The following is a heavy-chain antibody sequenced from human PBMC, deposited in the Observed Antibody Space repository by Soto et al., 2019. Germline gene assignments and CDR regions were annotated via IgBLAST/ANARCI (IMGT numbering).Heavy chain of an antibody. D-gene: IGHD6-13*01. Sequence: EVQLSESGGGLVQPGGSLRLSCAASGFTFSNYAMTWVRQAPGKGLEWVSVMSGSGDRTYDADSMKGRIIVSRDNFKDTLFLDLNSLRVEDTAIYYCARIGAAALTSFHFYYGLDVWGQGTSVTVSS. CDR1: GFTFSNYA. CDR3: ARIGAAALTSFHFYYGLDV. J-gene: IGHJ6*02. CDR2: MSGSGDRT. V-gene: IGHV3-23*01.